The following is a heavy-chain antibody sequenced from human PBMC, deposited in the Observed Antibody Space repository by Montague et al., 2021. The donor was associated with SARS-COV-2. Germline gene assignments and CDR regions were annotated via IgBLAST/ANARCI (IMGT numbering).Heavy chain of an antibody. CDR3: ARFETSKFYSSGVDV. J-gene: IGHJ6*02. Sequence: SLRLSCAASGFTCSSFRVNWGRQEAGKTVDWVASVSSESTYILYAESVRGRFTVSRDNAQNLLFLQMNSLRAEDTALYYCARFETSKFYSSGVDVWGQGTTVTVSS. CDR1: GFTCSSFR. D-gene: IGHD2-15*01. CDR2: VSSESTYI. V-gene: IGHV3-21*01.